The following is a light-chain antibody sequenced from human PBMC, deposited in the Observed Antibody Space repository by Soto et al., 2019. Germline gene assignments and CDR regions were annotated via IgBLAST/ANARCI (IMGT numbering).Light chain of an antibody. CDR1: QDINKY. CDR2: DVS. Sequence: DIQMTQSPSSLSASVGDRVTITCQASQDINKYLNWYQQKPGKAPRLLMYDVSNLETGVPSRFSGSGSGTDFVLTISRLQPEDIATYYCQQYQNLATFGGGTKVEI. J-gene: IGKJ4*01. CDR3: QQYQNLAT. V-gene: IGKV1-33*01.